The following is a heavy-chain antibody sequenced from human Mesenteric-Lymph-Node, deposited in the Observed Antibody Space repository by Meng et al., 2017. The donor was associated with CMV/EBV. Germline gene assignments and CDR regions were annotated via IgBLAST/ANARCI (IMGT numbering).Heavy chain of an antibody. J-gene: IGHJ5*02. CDR3: ARGIRWFDP. CDR2: INHSGST. V-gene: IGHV4-34*01. Sequence: QVQLQQWGAGLLKPSETLSLTCAVYGGSFSGYYWSWIRQPPGKGLEWIGEINHSGSTNYIPSLKSRVTISVDTSKNQFSLKLSSVTAADTAVYYCARGIRWFDPWGQGTLVTVSS. CDR1: GGSFSGYY.